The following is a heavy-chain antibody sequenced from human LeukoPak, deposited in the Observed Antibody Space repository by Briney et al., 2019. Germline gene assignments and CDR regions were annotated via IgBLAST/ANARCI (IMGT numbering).Heavy chain of an antibody. Sequence: GESLTVSCKGSGYSFTSYWIGWVGQMPGKGLEWMGIIYPGDSESIYSPSFHGQVTISADKSISTAYLQWSSLKASDTAMYYCARHGGGYVYYYYYGMDVWGQGTTVTVSS. V-gene: IGHV5-51*01. CDR1: GYSFTSYW. CDR3: ARHGGGYVYYYYYGMDV. CDR2: IYPGDSES. D-gene: IGHD3-16*01. J-gene: IGHJ6*02.